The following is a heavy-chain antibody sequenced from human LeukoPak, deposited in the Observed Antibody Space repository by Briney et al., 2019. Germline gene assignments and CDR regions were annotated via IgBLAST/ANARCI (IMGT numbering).Heavy chain of an antibody. CDR2: IYYSGST. CDR3: ARARDEYSSGWYTKYYYYYYMDV. V-gene: IGHV4-59*01. D-gene: IGHD6-19*01. CDR1: GGSIRSYY. Sequence: PSETLSLTCTVSGGSIRSYYWSWIRQPPGKGLEWIGHIYYSGSTNYNPSLKSRVTISVDTSKNQFSLKLSSVTAADTAVYYCARARDEYSSGWYTKYYYYYYMDVWGKGTTVTVSS. J-gene: IGHJ6*03.